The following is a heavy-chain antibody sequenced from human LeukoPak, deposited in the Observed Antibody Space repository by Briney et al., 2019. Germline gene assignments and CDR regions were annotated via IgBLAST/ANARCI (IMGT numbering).Heavy chain of an antibody. CDR3: ARAGDSDTYYCPFQH. Sequence: PSETLSLTCTVSGGSISSYYWSWIRQPPGKGLEWIGYIYHSGNTYYNPSLKSRVTISVDGSKNQFSLKLSSVTAADTAVYYCARAGDSDTYYCPFQHWGQGALVTVSS. J-gene: IGHJ1*01. D-gene: IGHD3-10*01. CDR2: IYHSGNT. V-gene: IGHV4-59*12. CDR1: GGSISSYY.